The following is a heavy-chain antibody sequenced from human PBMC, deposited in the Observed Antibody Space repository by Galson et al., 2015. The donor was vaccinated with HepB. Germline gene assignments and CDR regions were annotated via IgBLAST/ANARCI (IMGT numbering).Heavy chain of an antibody. J-gene: IGHJ6*03. CDR3: ARIIDSYYYYYMDV. CDR1: GFTFSNYA. D-gene: IGHD2/OR15-2a*01. Sequence: SLRLSCAASGFTFSNYAMNWVRQAPGKGLEWVSYISSGSTTIYYADSVKGRFTISRDNAKTSLSLQMNSLRDEDTAVYYCARIIDSYYYYYMDVWGKGTTVTVSS. CDR2: ISSGSTTI. V-gene: IGHV3-48*02.